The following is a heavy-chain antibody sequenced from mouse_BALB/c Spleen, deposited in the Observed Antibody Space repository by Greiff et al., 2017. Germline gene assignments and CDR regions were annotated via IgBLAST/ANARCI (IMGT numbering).Heavy chain of an antibody. J-gene: IGHJ4*01. Sequence: QVQLKESGPELVKPGASVKISCKASGYSFTSYYIHWVKQRPGQGLEWIGWIFPGSGNTKYNEKFKGKATLTADTSSSTAYMQLSSLTSEDSAVYFCARRGWEAYYAMDYWGQGTSVTVSS. CDR3: ARRGWEAYYAMDY. V-gene: IGHV1-66*01. CDR1: GYSFTSYY. D-gene: IGHD4-1*01. CDR2: IFPGSGNT.